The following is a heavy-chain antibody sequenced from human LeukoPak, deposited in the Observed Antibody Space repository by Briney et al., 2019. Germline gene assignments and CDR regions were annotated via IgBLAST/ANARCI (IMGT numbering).Heavy chain of an antibody. V-gene: IGHV3-7*01. Sequence: PGGSLRLSCVVSEFSASNYWMSWVRQAPGKGLEWVANIKQDGSQENYVDSVKGRFTISRDNAKNSVYLQMNGLLVEDTAVYYCVRERAGGLAAAGTRIEGSYWGQGTQVIVSS. CDR3: VRERAGGLAAAGTRIEGSY. J-gene: IGHJ4*02. CDR2: IKQDGSQE. CDR1: EFSASNYW. D-gene: IGHD6-13*01.